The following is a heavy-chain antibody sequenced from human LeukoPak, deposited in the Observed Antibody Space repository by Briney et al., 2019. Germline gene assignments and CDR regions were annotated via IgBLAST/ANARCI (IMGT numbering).Heavy chain of an antibody. CDR1: GYTFTGYY. D-gene: IGHD6-19*01. CDR3: ARDLMGGWGNFGY. Sequence: EASVKVSCKASGYTFTGYYMHWVRQAPGQGLEWMGWINPNSGGTNYAQKFQGRVTMTRDTSISTAYMELSRLRSDDTAVYYCARDLMGGWGNFGYWGQGTLVTVSS. CDR2: INPNSGGT. V-gene: IGHV1-2*02. J-gene: IGHJ4*02.